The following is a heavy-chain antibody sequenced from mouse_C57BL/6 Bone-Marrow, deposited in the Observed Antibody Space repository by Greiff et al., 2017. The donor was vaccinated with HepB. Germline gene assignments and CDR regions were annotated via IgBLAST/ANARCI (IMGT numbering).Heavy chain of an antibody. V-gene: IGHV1-18*01. Sequence: EVKLMESGPELVKPGASVKIPCKASGYTFTDYNMDWVKQSHGKSLEWIGDINPNNGGTIYNQKFKGKATLTVDKSSSTAYMELRSLTSEDTAVYYCARSITTVVPTWFAYWGQGTLVTVSA. CDR2: INPNNGGT. CDR3: ARSITTVVPTWFAY. D-gene: IGHD1-1*01. J-gene: IGHJ3*01. CDR1: GYTFTDYN.